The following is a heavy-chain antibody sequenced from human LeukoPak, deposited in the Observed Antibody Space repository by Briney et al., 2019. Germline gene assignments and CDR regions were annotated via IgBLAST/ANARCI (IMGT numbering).Heavy chain of an antibody. Sequence: ASVKVSCKVSGYTLTELSMHWVRQAPGKGLEWMGGFDPEDGETIYAQKFQGRVTMTEDTSTDTAYMELSSLRSEDTAVYYCATDVAAAIVGIYYYGMDVWGQGTTVTVSS. CDR3: ATDVAAAIVGIYYYGMDV. V-gene: IGHV1-24*01. CDR2: FDPEDGET. CDR1: GYTLTELS. J-gene: IGHJ6*02. D-gene: IGHD2-2*01.